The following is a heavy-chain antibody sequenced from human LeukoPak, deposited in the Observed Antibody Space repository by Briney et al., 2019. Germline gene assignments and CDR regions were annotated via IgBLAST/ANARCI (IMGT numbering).Heavy chain of an antibody. V-gene: IGHV4-34*01. CDR3: AREKIYYSNRRLGMDV. Sequence: SETLSLTCAVYGGSFSGYYWSWIRQPPGKGLEWIGEINHSGSTNYNPSLKSRVTISVDTSKNQFSLKLSSVTAADTAVYYCAREKIYYSNRRLGMDVWGQGTTVTVSS. J-gene: IGHJ6*02. CDR2: INHSGST. D-gene: IGHD4-11*01. CDR1: GGSFSGYY.